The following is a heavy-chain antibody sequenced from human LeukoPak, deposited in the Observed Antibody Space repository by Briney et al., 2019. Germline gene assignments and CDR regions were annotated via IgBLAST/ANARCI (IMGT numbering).Heavy chain of an antibody. Sequence: SETLSLTCTVSGGSISGCFWSWIRQPAGKGLQWIGRIHDNGNSNHNPSLMSRVTMALDTSGNQVSLKLTSVTAADTAVYYCARAPSGCGGSCQPDHWGPGTLVTVSS. V-gene: IGHV4-4*07. J-gene: IGHJ4*02. CDR2: IHDNGNS. D-gene: IGHD2-21*01. CDR3: ARAPSGCGGSCQPDH. CDR1: GGSISGCF.